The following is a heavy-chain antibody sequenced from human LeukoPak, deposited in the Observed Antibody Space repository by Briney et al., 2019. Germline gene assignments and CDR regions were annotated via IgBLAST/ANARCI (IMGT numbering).Heavy chain of an antibody. Sequence: PSETLSLTCTVSGGSISSYYWSWIRQPPGKGLEWIGEINHSGSTNYNPSLKSRVTISVDTSKNQFSLKLSSVTAADTAVYYCARASHYGDYEPRPLDYWGQGTLVTVSS. CDR2: INHSGST. J-gene: IGHJ4*02. D-gene: IGHD4-17*01. CDR3: ARASHYGDYEPRPLDY. CDR1: GGSISSYY. V-gene: IGHV4-34*01.